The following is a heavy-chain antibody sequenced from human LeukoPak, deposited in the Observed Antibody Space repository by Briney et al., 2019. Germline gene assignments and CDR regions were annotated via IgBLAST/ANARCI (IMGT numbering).Heavy chain of an antibody. CDR1: GGSISSGDYY. J-gene: IGHJ4*02. CDR3: ARDRDDYDFWSYPDY. V-gene: IGHV4-30-4*01. CDR2: IYYSGST. Sequence: SQTLSLTCTVSGGSISSGDYYWSWIRQPPGKGLEWIGYIYYSGSTYYNPSLKSRVTISVDTSKNQFSLKLSSVTAADTAVYYCARDRDDYDFWSYPDYWGQGTLVTVSS. D-gene: IGHD3-3*01.